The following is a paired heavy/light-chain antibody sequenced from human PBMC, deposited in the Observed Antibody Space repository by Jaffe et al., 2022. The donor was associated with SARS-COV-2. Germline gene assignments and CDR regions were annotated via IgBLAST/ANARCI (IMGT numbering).Heavy chain of an antibody. CDR3: ARVRPEYYYYGMDV. J-gene: IGHJ6*02. V-gene: IGHV1-3*01. Sequence: QVQLVQSGAEVKKPGASVKVSCQASGYTFTSYAIHWVRQAPGQRLEWMGWINAGNGNTKYSQKFQGRVTITRDTSASTAYMELRSLRSEDTAVYYCARVRPEYYYYGMDVWGQGTTVTVSS. CDR2: INAGNGNT. CDR1: GYTFTSYA.
Light chain of an antibody. Sequence: QSVLTQPPSVSGAPGQRVTISCTGSSSSIGAGYDVHWYQQFPGTAPKLLIFGDSNRPSGVPDRFSGSKSGTSASLAITGLQAEDEADYYCQSYDSSLSGSLVFGTGTKVTVL. CDR1: SSSIGAGYD. J-gene: IGLJ1*01. V-gene: IGLV1-40*01. CDR3: QSYDSSLSGSLV. CDR2: GDS.